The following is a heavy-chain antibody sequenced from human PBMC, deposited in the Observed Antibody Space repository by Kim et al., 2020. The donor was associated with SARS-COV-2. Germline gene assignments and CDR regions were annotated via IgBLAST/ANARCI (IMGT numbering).Heavy chain of an antibody. CDR2: IGGRGFHK. V-gene: IGHV3-21*01. CDR3: ARDYHDDTDDYSDYFHY. Sequence: GGSLRLSCAASGFTFSNFSMNWVRQTPGRGLEWVSFIGGRGFHKYYSDSVKGRFTITRDNTKNTVFLQMSSLTAEDTALYYCARDYHDDTDDYSDYFHYWGRGTLVTVSS. CDR1: GFTFSNFS. J-gene: IGHJ4*02. D-gene: IGHD3-16*01.